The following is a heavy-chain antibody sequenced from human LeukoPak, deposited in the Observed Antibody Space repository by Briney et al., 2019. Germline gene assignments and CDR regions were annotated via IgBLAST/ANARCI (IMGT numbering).Heavy chain of an antibody. CDR2: TYYNSKWYT. CDR1: GDSVSTASNA. D-gene: IGHD4-11*01. Sequence: SQTLSLTCAISGDSVSTASNAWYWIRQSPSRGLEWLGRTYYNSKWYTDYAVSVSGRTTINPDTSRNQLSLQLSFVTPEDTAVYYCAPTTVTTLLTDLYYFDYWGQGTLVTVSS. V-gene: IGHV6-1*01. CDR3: APTTVTTLLTDLYYFDY. J-gene: IGHJ4*02.